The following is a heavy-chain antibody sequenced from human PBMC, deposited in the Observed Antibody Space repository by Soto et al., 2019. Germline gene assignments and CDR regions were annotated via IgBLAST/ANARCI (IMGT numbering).Heavy chain of an antibody. V-gene: IGHV5-10-1*01. J-gene: IGHJ3*02. CDR1: GYSFTSYW. D-gene: IGHD3-22*01. Sequence: PGESLKISCKGSGYSFTSYWISWVRQMPGKGLEWMGRMDPSDSYTNYSPSFQGHVTISADKSISTAYLQWSSLKASDTAMYYCAEGPHYYDSSGDDAFDIWGQGTMVTVSS. CDR2: MDPSDSYT. CDR3: AEGPHYYDSSGDDAFDI.